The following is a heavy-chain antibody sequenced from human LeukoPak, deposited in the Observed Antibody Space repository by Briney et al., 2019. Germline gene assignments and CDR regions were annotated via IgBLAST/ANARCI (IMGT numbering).Heavy chain of an antibody. Sequence: NPSETLSLICTISGGSMRNENYDWGWIRQAPGKGLEWIGSIYYSGSADYNPSLKSRVTMSVDTSKNQLSLKLSSVTAADTAVYYCARTFPYYDFWSGYLAFDYWGQGTLVTVSS. V-gene: IGHV4-39*01. CDR1: GGSMRNENYD. D-gene: IGHD3-3*01. J-gene: IGHJ4*02. CDR2: IYYSGSA. CDR3: ARTFPYYDFWSGYLAFDY.